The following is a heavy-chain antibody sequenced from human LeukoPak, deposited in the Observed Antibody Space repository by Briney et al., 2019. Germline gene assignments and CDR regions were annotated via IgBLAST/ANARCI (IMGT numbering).Heavy chain of an antibody. CDR3: ATYFYGEYGSYYFDY. CDR2: IFHSGST. CDR1: GGSIISADHY. D-gene: IGHD4-17*01. V-gene: IGHV4-30-4*01. J-gene: IGHJ4*02. Sequence: PSQTLSLTCTVSGGSIISADHYWSWIRQPPGKGLEWIGYIFHSGSTYYNPSLKSRLTISVDTSKNQFSLKLSSVTAADTAVYYCATYFYGEYGSYYFDYWGQGTLVTVSS.